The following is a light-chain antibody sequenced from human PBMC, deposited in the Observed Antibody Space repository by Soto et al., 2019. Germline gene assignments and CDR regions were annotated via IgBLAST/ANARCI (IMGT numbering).Light chain of an antibody. J-gene: IGKJ2*01. Sequence: AIQMTQSPSSLSASVGDRVTITCRASQGIRNDLGGYQQKPGKAPKLLIYAASSLASEVPSRFSGSGSGTDFTLTISSLQPEDFATYYCLQDYTYPYTFGQGTKLEIK. CDR3: LQDYTYPYT. CDR2: AAS. V-gene: IGKV1-6*01. CDR1: QGIRND.